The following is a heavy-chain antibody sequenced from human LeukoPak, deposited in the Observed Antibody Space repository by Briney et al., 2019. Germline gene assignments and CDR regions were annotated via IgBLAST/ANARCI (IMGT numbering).Heavy chain of an antibody. CDR2: IHYDGSNK. J-gene: IGHJ4*02. Sequence: GGSLRLSCAASEFTFTNYGMHWVRQAPDKGLKWVAFIHYDGSNKAYADSVKGRFTISRDNSKNTLYLQINSLRAEDTAVYYCAKEAFGGVDAPRTFDYWGQGTLVTVSS. CDR3: AKEAFGGVDAPRTFDY. CDR1: EFTFTNYG. D-gene: IGHD3-16*01. V-gene: IGHV3-30*02.